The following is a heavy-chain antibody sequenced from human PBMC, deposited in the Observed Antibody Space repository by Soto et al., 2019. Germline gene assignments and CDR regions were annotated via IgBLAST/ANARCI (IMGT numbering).Heavy chain of an antibody. CDR1: GYTFTSYG. CDR2: ISGYNGNT. D-gene: IGHD3-10*01. CDR3: AREEGSGA. J-gene: IGHJ5*02. V-gene: IGHV1-18*01. Sequence: QVQLVQSGGEVKKPGASVKVSCKAFGYTFTSYGISWVRQAPGQGLEWMGWISGYNGNTKYTQKFQGRITMTTDTSTSTAYVELRSLRSDDTAVYYCAREEGSGAWGQGTLVTVSS.